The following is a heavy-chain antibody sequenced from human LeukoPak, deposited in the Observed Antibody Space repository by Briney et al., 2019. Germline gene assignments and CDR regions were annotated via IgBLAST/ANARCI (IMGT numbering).Heavy chain of an antibody. CDR2: IDPDSGDT. D-gene: IGHD2-15*01. V-gene: IGHV1-2*02. J-gene: IGHJ4*02. CDR3: ARAGHNSNSGGYDF. Sequence: GASVNVTLKCSVYTFIDHYFHWVRQPPAQGLESLGWIDPDSGDTSNPQKFQGSVNMSRDTSSSTAYKELNRLRYRPTAVYHGARAGHNSNSGGYDFWGRGTLATVSS. CDR1: VYTFIDHY.